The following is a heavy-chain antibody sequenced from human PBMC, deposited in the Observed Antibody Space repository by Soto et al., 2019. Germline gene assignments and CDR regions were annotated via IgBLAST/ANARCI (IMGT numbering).Heavy chain of an antibody. V-gene: IGHV1-2*04. CDR3: ARTNWSYEGWFDP. J-gene: IGHJ5*02. CDR2: INPNSGGT. Sequence: ASVKVSCKASGYTFTGYYMHWVRQAPGQGLEWMGWINPNSGGTNYAQKFQGWVTMTRDTSISTAYMELSRLRSDDTAVYYCARTNWSYEGWFDPWGQGTLVTVSS. CDR1: GYTFTGYY. D-gene: IGHD1-7*01.